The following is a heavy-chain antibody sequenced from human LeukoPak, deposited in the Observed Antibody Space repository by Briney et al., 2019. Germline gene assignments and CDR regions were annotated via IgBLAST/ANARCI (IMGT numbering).Heavy chain of an antibody. CDR3: ARDITDGATYFDY. D-gene: IGHD4-17*01. Sequence: GGSLRLSCAASGFTFSSYSMSSGRPPPGKGLGWVSSISSSSSYIYYADSVKGRFTISRDNAKNSLYLQMNSLRAEDTAVYYCARDITDGATYFDYWGQGTLVTVSS. CDR2: ISSSSSYI. V-gene: IGHV3-21*01. J-gene: IGHJ4*02. CDR1: GFTFSSYS.